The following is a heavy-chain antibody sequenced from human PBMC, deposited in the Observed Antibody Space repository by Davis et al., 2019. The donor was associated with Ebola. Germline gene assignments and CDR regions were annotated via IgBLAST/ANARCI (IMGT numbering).Heavy chain of an antibody. CDR1: GYSFTNNW. CDR2: FNPSDSQT. J-gene: IGHJ4*02. D-gene: IGHD1-26*01. Sequence: GESLKISCKCSGYSFTNNWITRVRQMPVKGLEWMGRFNPSDSQTNYSPSFQGRVTISGDESLSTVYLQLSSLQASDTAIYFCARGHGWVDYWGQGTLVTVSS. CDR3: ARGHGWVDY. V-gene: IGHV5-10-1*01.